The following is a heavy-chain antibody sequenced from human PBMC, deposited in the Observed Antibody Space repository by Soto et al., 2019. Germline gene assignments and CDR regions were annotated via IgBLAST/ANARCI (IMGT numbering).Heavy chain of an antibody. Sequence: GGSLRLSCAASGFTFSSYDMHWVRQATGKGLEWVSAIGTAGDTYYPGSVKGRFTISRENAKNSLYLQMNSLRAEDTAVYYCARDNAGPFYYGMDVWGQGTTVTVSS. CDR3: ARDNAGPFYYGMDV. CDR2: IGTAGDT. CDR1: GFTFSSYD. V-gene: IGHV3-13*01. D-gene: IGHD2-8*01. J-gene: IGHJ6*02.